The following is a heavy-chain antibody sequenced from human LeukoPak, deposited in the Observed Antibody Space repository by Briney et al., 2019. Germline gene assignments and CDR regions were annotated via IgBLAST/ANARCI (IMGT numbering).Heavy chain of an antibody. Sequence: GGSLRLSCAAPGFTFSTYAMSWVRQAPGKGLEWVSTISDNGGSTYYADSVKGRFTISRDNSKNTLYLQMNSLRVEDTAVYYCAKPPPDSSSWLFDYWGQGTLVTASS. D-gene: IGHD6-13*01. CDR2: ISDNGGST. V-gene: IGHV3-23*01. J-gene: IGHJ4*02. CDR1: GFTFSTYA. CDR3: AKPPPDSSSWLFDY.